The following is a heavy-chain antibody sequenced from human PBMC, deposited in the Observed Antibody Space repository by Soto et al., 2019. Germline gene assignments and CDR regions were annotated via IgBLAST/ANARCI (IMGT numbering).Heavy chain of an antibody. Sequence: SETLSLTCTISGGSIRSDLWSWIRQPSGKGLEWIGRLSSNGVDYNPSLQSRVTMSGDPSKNQISLRLTSVTAADTAVYYCAKWSRQLGGWGIDPWGQGTLVTVSS. J-gene: IGHJ5*02. D-gene: IGHD3-16*01. V-gene: IGHV4-4*07. CDR2: LSSNGV. CDR3: AKWSRQLGGWGIDP. CDR1: GGSIRSDL.